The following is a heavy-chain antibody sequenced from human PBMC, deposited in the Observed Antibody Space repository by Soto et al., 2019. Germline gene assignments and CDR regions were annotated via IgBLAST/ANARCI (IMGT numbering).Heavy chain of an antibody. CDR1: GCSSSDLISC. V-gene: IGHV4-39*01. CDR3: ARPKSGRDWFDP. D-gene: IGHD2-21*01. Sequence: LSVTCTVSGCSSSDLISCWVCIPQAPGPGLQWIGCMFYSGATYYNPSLKNRVTLSVDTSNNEFSLKLVSVTAPATAVYYCARPKSGRDWFDPWGQGTLVTVSS. J-gene: IGHJ5*02. CDR2: MFYSGAT.